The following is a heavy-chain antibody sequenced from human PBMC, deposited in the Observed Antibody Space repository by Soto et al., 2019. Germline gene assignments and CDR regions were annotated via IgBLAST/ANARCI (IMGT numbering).Heavy chain of an antibody. Sequence: GGSLRLSCAASGFTFSNAWMSWVRQAPGKGLEWVGRIKSKTDGGTTDYAAPVKGRFTISRDDSKNTLYLQMNSLKTEDTAVYYCTTVSYYDFWSGQVGYYMDVWGKGTTVTVSS. CDR1: GFTFSNAW. CDR3: TTVSYYDFWSGQVGYYMDV. J-gene: IGHJ6*03. CDR2: IKSKTDGGTT. V-gene: IGHV3-15*01. D-gene: IGHD3-3*01.